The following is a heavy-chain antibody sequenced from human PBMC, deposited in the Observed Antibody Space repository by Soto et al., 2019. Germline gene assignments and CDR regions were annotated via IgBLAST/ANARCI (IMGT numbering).Heavy chain of an antibody. D-gene: IGHD6-6*01. V-gene: IGHV4-30-2*05. CDR2: IYHSGST. CDR1: GGSISSGGYS. Sequence: PSETLSLTCAVSGGSISSGGYSWSWIRQPPGKGLECIGYIYHSGSTYYNPSLKSRVTISVDTSKNQFSLKLSSVTAADTAAYYCARERPDGARLDPWGQGTLVTVSS. J-gene: IGHJ5*02. CDR3: ARERPDGARLDP.